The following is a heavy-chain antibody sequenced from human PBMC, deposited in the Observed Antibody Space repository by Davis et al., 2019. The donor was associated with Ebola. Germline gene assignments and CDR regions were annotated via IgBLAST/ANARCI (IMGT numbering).Heavy chain of an antibody. V-gene: IGHV3-21*04. J-gene: IGHJ4*02. Sequence: GESLKISCAASGFTFSGHSMNWVRQAPGKGLEWVSSISSTSGHIYYADSVKGRFTISRDDAKNSVYLQMDSLRVEDTAVYYCAKRVRVAALGPSSFEYWGQGTLVTVSS. CDR3: AKRVRVAALGPSSFEY. CDR2: ISSTSGHI. CDR1: GFTFSGHS. D-gene: IGHD6-13*01.